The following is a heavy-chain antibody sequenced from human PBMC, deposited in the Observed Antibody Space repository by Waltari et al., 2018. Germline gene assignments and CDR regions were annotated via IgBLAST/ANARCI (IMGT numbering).Heavy chain of an antibody. J-gene: IGHJ3*02. V-gene: IGHV3-64D*06. CDR1: GFTFRSYA. CDR2: ISSNGGST. D-gene: IGHD1-26*01. Sequence: EVQLVESGGGLVQPGGSLRLSCSAPGFTFRSYAMHWVRQAPGKGLEYVSTISSNGGSTYYADSVKGRFTISRDNSKKTLYLQMSSLRAEDTAVYYCVKESPTRSRPDAFDIWGQGTMVTVSS. CDR3: VKESPTRSRPDAFDI.